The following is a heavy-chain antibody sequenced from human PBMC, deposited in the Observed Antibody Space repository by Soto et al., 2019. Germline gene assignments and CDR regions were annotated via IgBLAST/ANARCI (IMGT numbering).Heavy chain of an antibody. CDR1: GYIFSAYY. CDR3: AIERGLGTLYYMEV. V-gene: IGHV1-46*03. D-gene: IGHD6-13*01. J-gene: IGHJ6*03. Sequence: GASVKVSCKASGYIFSAYYLYWVRQAPGQGLEWMGIINPSGGGTSYAQKFQGRVTMTRDTSTSTVYMELSSLRFEDTAVYYCAIERGLGTLYYMEVWGKGITVTVSS. CDR2: INPSGGGT.